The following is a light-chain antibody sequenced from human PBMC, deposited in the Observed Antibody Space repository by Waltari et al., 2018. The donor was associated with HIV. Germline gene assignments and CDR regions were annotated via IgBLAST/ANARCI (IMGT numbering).Light chain of an antibody. V-gene: IGLV1-40*01. CDR3: QSYDRRPSGYV. J-gene: IGLJ1*01. CDR1: GSNIGAGYH. Sequence: QSVLTQPPSVSGAPWQRVTITCTGRGSNIGAGYHVHWHQHLPGTAPKLLIYGHSNRPPVIPHRSTASKSGTSASLAIPGLQADDGAYYYCQSYDRRPSGYVVGTGTKVTVL. CDR2: GHS.